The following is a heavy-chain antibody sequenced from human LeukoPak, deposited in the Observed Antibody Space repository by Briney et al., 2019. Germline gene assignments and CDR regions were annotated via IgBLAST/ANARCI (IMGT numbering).Heavy chain of an antibody. Sequence: GRSLRLSCAASGFNLSSYGMHWVRQAPGKGLEWGAVTWYDGSNKYYADSAKGRFTISRDNSKNTLYLQMNSLRAEDTAVYYCARNYDSSGYYYEVAAFDIWGQGTMVTVSS. CDR2: TWYDGSNK. J-gene: IGHJ3*02. V-gene: IGHV3-33*01. CDR1: GFNLSSYG. CDR3: ARNYDSSGYYYEVAAFDI. D-gene: IGHD3-22*01.